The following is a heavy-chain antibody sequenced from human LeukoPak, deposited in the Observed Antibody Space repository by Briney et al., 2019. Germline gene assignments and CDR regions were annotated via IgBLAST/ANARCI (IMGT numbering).Heavy chain of an antibody. CDR3: ARDPRGYYYYMDV. V-gene: IGHV3-66*03. D-gene: IGHD3-10*01. CDR2: IYSDNT. Sequence: PGGSLRLSCTVSGFTVSSNSMSWVRQAPGKGLEWVSFIYSDNTHYSDSVKGRFTISRDNSKNTLYLQMNSLRAEDTAVYYCARDPRGYYYYMDVWGKGTTVTVSS. CDR1: GFTVSSNS. J-gene: IGHJ6*03.